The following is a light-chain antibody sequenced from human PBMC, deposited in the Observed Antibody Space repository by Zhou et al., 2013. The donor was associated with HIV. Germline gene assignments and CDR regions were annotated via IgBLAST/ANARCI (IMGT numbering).Light chain of an antibody. Sequence: DIQMTQSPSTLSASLGDRVTITCRATQTISKWLAWYQQKPGKAPKLLIYKASNLQSGVPSRFSGSGSGTEFTLTINNLQPDDFATYFCHQYDTYSTFGPGTTVDVK. CDR2: KAS. CDR3: HQYDTYST. J-gene: IGKJ3*01. V-gene: IGKV1-5*03. CDR1: QTISKW.